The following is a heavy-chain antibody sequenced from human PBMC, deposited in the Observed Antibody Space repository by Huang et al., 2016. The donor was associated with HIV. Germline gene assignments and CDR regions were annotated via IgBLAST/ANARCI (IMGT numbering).Heavy chain of an antibody. V-gene: IGHV5-51*01. CDR1: AYSFAKYW. CDR2: IYPDDSDT. CDR3: ARLDTARNYYYYGLDV. J-gene: IGHJ6*02. Sequence: EEQLVQSGAEVKKPGESLKISCEGSAYSFAKYWIGWARQMPGKGLEWMGIIYPDDSDTRYSPSFQGQVSISADKSISTAYLQWSSLKASDTAMYYCARLDTARNYYYYGLDVWGQGTSVIVSS. D-gene: IGHD5-18*01.